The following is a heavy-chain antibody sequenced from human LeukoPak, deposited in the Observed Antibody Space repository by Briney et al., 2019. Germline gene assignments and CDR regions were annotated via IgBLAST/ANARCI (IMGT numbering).Heavy chain of an antibody. CDR2: IIPIFGTA. D-gene: IGHD4-23*01. Sequence: GASVKVSCKASGGTFSSYAISWVRQAPGQGLEWMGGIIPIFGTANNAQKFQGRVTITADESTSTAYMELSSLRSEDTAVYYCAGDYGGNLPFDYWGQGTLVTVSS. CDR3: AGDYGGNLPFDY. CDR1: GGTFSSYA. J-gene: IGHJ4*02. V-gene: IGHV1-69*13.